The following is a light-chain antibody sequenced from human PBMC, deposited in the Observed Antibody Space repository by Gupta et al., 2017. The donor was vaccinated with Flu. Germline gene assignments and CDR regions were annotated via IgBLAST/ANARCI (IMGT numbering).Light chain of an antibody. Sequence: DVQMTQSPSSLSASVGDRVTITCRASQGIRIDLAWYQQKPGRAPKRLIYAASRLQSGVPSRFSGSGSETEFTLTISSLQPEDFATYYCGQQNNYPRTIGQGTKVEIK. CDR3: GQQNNYPRT. CDR1: QGIRID. V-gene: IGKV1-17*01. CDR2: AAS. J-gene: IGKJ1*01.